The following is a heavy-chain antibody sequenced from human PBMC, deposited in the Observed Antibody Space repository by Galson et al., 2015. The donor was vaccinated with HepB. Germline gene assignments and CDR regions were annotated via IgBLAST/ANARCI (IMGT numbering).Heavy chain of an antibody. Sequence: PVKVSCKASGYTFTSYAMHWVRQAPGQRLEWMGWINAGNGNTKYSQKFQGRVTITRDTSASTAYMELSSLRSEDTAVYYCARDRAIAAAGIWFDPWGQGTLVTVSS. V-gene: IGHV1-3*01. D-gene: IGHD6-13*01. CDR1: GYTFTSYA. CDR2: INAGNGNT. CDR3: ARDRAIAAAGIWFDP. J-gene: IGHJ5*02.